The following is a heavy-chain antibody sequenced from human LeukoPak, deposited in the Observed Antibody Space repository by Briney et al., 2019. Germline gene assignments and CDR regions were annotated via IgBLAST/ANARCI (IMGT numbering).Heavy chain of an antibody. CDR3: ARDGQYYDSSGYTDY. D-gene: IGHD3-22*01. J-gene: IGHJ4*02. Sequence: PGRSLRLSCAASGFTFSSYAMHWVCQAPGKGLEWVAVISYDGGNKYYADSVKGRFTISRDNSKNTLYLQMNSLRAEDTAVYYCARDGQYYDSSGYTDYWGQGTLVTVSS. CDR2: ISYDGGNK. V-gene: IGHV3-30-3*01. CDR1: GFTFSSYA.